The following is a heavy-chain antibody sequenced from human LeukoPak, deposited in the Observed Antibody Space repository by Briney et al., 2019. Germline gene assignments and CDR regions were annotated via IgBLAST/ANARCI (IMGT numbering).Heavy chain of an antibody. CDR3: ATTTGQLAKIWFDP. CDR2: IYYSGST. Sequence: SETLSLTCTVSGGSISSSSNYWGWIRQPPGKGLEWIGSIYYSGSTYYHPSLKSRLTISVDTSKNQFSLKLSSVTAADTAVYYCATTTGQLAKIWFDPWGQGTLVTVSS. D-gene: IGHD6-13*01. J-gene: IGHJ5*02. CDR1: GGSISSSSNY. V-gene: IGHV4-39*07.